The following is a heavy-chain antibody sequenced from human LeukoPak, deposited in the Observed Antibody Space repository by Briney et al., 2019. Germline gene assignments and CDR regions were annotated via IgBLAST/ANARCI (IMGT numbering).Heavy chain of an antibody. V-gene: IGHV3-30-3*01. D-gene: IGHD4-17*01. CDR3: ARGNSGDPHDNWFDP. J-gene: IGHJ5*02. Sequence: GDSLRLSCAASGFTLSNYAMNWVRQAPGRGLEWVGAISYEGSNKYYADSVKGRLTISRDKSKNTLFLQMNRLSAKDTAVYYCARGNSGDPHDNWFDPWGQGTLVTVSS. CDR2: ISYEGSNK. CDR1: GFTLSNYA.